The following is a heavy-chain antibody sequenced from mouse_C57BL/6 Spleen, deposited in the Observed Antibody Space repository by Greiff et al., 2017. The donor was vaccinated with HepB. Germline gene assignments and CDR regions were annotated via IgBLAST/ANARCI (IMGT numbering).Heavy chain of an antibody. CDR3: ARYARDGYYGYFDY. D-gene: IGHD2-3*01. V-gene: IGHV7-3*01. J-gene: IGHJ2*01. CDR2: IRNKANGYTT. Sequence: EVKLQQSGGGLVQPGGSLSLSCAASGFTFTDYYMSWVRQPPGKALEWLGFIRNKANGYTTGYSASVKGRFTISRDNSQSILYLQMNALRAEDSATYYCARYARDGYYGYFDYWGQGTTLTVSS. CDR1: GFTFTDYY.